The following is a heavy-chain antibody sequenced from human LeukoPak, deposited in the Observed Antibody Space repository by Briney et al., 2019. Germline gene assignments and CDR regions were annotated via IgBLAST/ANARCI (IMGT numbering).Heavy chain of an antibody. V-gene: IGHV4-4*07. Sequence: SETLSLTCTVSGGSISTYYWNWIRQPAGKGLEWIGRIYSSGSTSYNPSLKSRVTMSVDTSKNQFSLKLNSVTAADTAVYYCARGDRGYSYEFYFDYWGQGTLVTVSS. D-gene: IGHD5-18*01. CDR2: IYSSGST. J-gene: IGHJ4*02. CDR3: ARGDRGYSYEFYFDY. CDR1: GGSISTYY.